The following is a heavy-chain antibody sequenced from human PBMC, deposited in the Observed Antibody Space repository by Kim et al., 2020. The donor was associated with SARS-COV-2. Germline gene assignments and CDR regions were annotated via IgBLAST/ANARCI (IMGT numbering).Heavy chain of an antibody. CDR2: ISAYNGNT. D-gene: IGHD3-22*01. CDR1: GYTFTSYG. J-gene: IGHJ4*02. CDR3: ARDSESPYYYDSSGQLLFDY. Sequence: ASVKVSCKASGYTFTSYGISWVRQAPGQGLEWMGWISAYNGNTNYAQKLQGRVTMTTDTSTSTAYMELRSLRSDDTAVYYCARDSESPYYYDSSGQLLFDYWGQGTLVTVSS. V-gene: IGHV1-18*01.